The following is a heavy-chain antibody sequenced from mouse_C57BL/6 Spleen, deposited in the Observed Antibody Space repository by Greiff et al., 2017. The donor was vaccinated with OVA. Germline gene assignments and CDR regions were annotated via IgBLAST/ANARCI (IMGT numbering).Heavy chain of an antibody. Sequence: VQLQQSGAELVMPGASVKLSCKASGYTLTSYWMHWVKQRPGQGLEWIGEIDPSDSYTNYNQKFKGKSTLTVDKSSSTAYMQLSSLTSEDSAVYYCARPYYYGSSPAWFAYWGQGTLVTVSA. CDR3: ARPYYYGSSPAWFAY. V-gene: IGHV1-69*01. CDR1: GYTLTSYW. D-gene: IGHD1-1*01. J-gene: IGHJ3*01. CDR2: IDPSDSYT.